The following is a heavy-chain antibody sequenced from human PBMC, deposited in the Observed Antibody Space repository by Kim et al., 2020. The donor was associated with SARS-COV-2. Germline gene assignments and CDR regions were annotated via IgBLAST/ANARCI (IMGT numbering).Heavy chain of an antibody. CDR2: INPNSGGT. J-gene: IGHJ6*02. CDR3: ARYHIRVVSYGMDV. D-gene: IGHD3-22*01. Sequence: ASVKVSCKASGYTFTGYYMHWVRQAPGQGLEWMGWINPNSGGTNYAQKFQGRVTMTRDTSISTAYMELSRLRSDDTAVYYCARYHIRVVSYGMDVWGQGTTVTVSS. CDR1: GYTFTGYY. V-gene: IGHV1-2*02.